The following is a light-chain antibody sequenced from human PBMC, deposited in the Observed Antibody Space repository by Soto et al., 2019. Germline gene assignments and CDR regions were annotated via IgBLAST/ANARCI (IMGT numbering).Light chain of an antibody. CDR1: NSNIGSNI. CDR2: TND. V-gene: IGLV1-44*01. Sequence: QPVLTQPPSASGTPGQRVTISCSGSNSNIGSNIVNWYQQLPGTAPKLLIYTNDQRPSGVPDRFSGSKSGTSASLAISGLQSEDEADYYCAAWDDSLSGLVFGGGTQLTVL. J-gene: IGLJ2*01. CDR3: AAWDDSLSGLV.